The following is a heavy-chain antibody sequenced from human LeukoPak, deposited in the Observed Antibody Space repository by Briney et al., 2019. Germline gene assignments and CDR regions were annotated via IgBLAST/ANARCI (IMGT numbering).Heavy chain of an antibody. Sequence: PSETLSLTCTVSGGSISSYYWSWIRQPPGKGLEWIGFIYDSGSTNYNPSLKSRATISVDTSKKQFSLKLSSVTAADTAVYYCARGLYDSRGYYHSDYWGQGTLVTVSS. V-gene: IGHV4-59*08. J-gene: IGHJ4*02. CDR2: IYDSGST. CDR3: ARGLYDSRGYYHSDY. D-gene: IGHD3-22*01. CDR1: GGSISSYY.